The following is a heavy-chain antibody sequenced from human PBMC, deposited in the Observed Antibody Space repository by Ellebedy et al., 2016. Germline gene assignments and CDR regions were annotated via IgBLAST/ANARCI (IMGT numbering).Heavy chain of an antibody. CDR2: IWYDGSHQ. CDR1: GFTFTSYG. D-gene: IGHD4-17*01. V-gene: IGHV3-33*01. CDR3: ARDRVGYGDYVVVGIDY. Sequence: GGSLRLSCAASGFTFTSYGMHWVRQAPGKGLEWVAVIWYDGSHQYYADSVKGRFTISRDNSKSTLYLQMNSLRTEDTAVYYCARDRVGYGDYVVVGIDYWGQGTLVTVSS. J-gene: IGHJ4*02.